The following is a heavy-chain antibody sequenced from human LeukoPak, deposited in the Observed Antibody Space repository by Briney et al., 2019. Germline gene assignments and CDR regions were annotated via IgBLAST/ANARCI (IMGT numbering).Heavy chain of an antibody. CDR3: ATDREVGTCDPRINY. CDR1: GFTFSDYW. J-gene: IGHJ4*02. CDR2: IWQDDSEK. D-gene: IGHD4-23*01. V-gene: IGHV3-7*01. Sequence: GGSLRLSCSASGFTFSDYWMMWVRQAPGKGLEWVGNIWQDDSEKYYVDSVKGRFTISRDNAKLSLYLQMNSLRAEDTAIYYCATDREVGTCDPRINYWGQGTLVTVSS.